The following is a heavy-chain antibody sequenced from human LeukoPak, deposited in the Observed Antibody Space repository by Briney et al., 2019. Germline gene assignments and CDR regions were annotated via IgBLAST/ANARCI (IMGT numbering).Heavy chain of an antibody. Sequence: SQTLSLTCTVSGGSISSGDYYWSWIRQPPGKGLEWIGYIYYSVSTYYNPSLKSRVTIAVDTSKNQFSLKLSSVTAADTAVYYCARARREMVRGVIIPDAFDIWGQGTMVTVSS. D-gene: IGHD3-10*01. CDR1: GGSISSGDYY. V-gene: IGHV4-30-4*01. CDR2: IYYSVST. J-gene: IGHJ3*02. CDR3: ARARREMVRGVIIPDAFDI.